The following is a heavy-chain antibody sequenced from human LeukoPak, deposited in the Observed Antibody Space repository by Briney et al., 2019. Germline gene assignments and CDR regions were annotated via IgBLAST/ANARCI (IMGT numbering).Heavy chain of an antibody. D-gene: IGHD3-22*01. Sequence: GGSLRLSCAASGFTFSSYSMNWVRQAPGKGLEWVSSISSSSSYIYYADSVKGRFTISRDNAKNSLYLQMNSLRAEDTAVYYCARAEGGGDYDSSGVDAFDIWGQGTMVTVSS. V-gene: IGHV3-21*01. CDR2: ISSSSSYI. CDR3: ARAEGGGDYDSSGVDAFDI. J-gene: IGHJ3*02. CDR1: GFTFSSYS.